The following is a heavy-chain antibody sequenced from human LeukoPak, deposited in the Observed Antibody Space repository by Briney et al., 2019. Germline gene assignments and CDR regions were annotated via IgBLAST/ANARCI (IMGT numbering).Heavy chain of an antibody. D-gene: IGHD2-15*01. J-gene: IGHJ4*02. CDR1: GFPVSSNY. CDR3: ARHERSGGSRYVDY. CDR2: IHSGGAT. Sequence: GGSLRLSCAASGFPVSSNYMSWVRQAPGKGLEWVSVIHSGGATYYADSVKGRFTISRDDSKNTLYLQMSSLRAEDTAVYYCARHERSGGSRYVDYWGQGTLVTVSS. V-gene: IGHV3-53*01.